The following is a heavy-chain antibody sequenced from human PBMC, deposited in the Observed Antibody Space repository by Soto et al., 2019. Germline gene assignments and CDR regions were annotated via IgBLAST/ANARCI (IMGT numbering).Heavy chain of an antibody. V-gene: IGHV4-39*01. CDR1: GGSISRSSYY. D-gene: IGHD1-20*01. Sequence: QLQLQESGPGLVKPSETLSLTCTVSGGTVSGGSISRSSYYWGWIRQPPGKGLEWIGNIYYSGNSYYNPYLQSRVTISVDTSKNQFSLKLTSATAADTAVYYCARRITRPERFDYWGQGALVTVSS. CDR3: ARRITRPERFDY. J-gene: IGHJ4*02. CDR2: IYYSGNS.